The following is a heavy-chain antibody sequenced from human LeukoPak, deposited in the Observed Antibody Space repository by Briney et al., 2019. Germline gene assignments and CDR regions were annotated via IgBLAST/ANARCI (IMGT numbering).Heavy chain of an antibody. CDR2: INPNSGGT. J-gene: IGHJ6*02. CDR3: ARYQAGTTFDYYGMDV. CDR1: GYTFTGYY. V-gene: IGHV1-2*02. D-gene: IGHD1-1*01. Sequence: ASVKVSCKASGYTFTGYYMHWVRQAPGQGLEWMGWINPNSGGTNYAQKFQGRVTMTRDTSISTAYMELSRLRPDDTAVYYCARYQAGTTFDYYGMDVWGQGTTVIVSS.